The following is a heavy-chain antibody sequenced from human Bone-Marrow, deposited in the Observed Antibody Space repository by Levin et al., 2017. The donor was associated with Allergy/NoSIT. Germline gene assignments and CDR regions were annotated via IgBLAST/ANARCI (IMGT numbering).Heavy chain of an antibody. CDR1: FFPFPSSP. J-gene: IGHJ6*02. Sequence: SFSSSFFPFPSSPLHLFLQAPGTFLSFLSSIRHRGAFIYYADSVRGRVTISRENANNSLYLQIESLRVEDSGTYYCAKADNWNDEAPADIVDVWGQGTTVTVSS. D-gene: IGHD1-20*01. CDR2: IRHRGAFI. CDR3: AKADNWNDEAPADIVDV. V-gene: IGHV3-21*01.